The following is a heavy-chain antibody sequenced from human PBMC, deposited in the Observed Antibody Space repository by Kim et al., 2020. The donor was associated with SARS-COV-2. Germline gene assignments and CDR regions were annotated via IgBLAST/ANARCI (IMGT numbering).Heavy chain of an antibody. J-gene: IGHJ4*02. CDR3: AKGDGYNPIDY. D-gene: IGHD5-12*01. Sequence: SETLSLTCAVYGGSFSGYYWSWIRQPPGKGLEWIGEINHSGSTNYNPSLKSRVTISVDTSKNQFSLKLSSVTAADTAVYYCAKGDGYNPIDYWGQGTLVT. CDR2: INHSGST. CDR1: GGSFSGYY. V-gene: IGHV4-34*01.